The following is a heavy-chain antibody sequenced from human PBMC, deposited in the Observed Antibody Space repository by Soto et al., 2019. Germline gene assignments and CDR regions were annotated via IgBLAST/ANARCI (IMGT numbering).Heavy chain of an antibody. V-gene: IGHV4-31*03. D-gene: IGHD6-13*01. CDR3: ARRDQPYRSSWYSN. CDR2: IYYSGST. J-gene: IGHJ4*02. CDR1: GGSISSGGYY. Sequence: PSETLSLTCTVSGGSISSGGYYWSWIRQHPGKGLEWIGYIYYSGSTYYNPSLKSRVTISVDTSKNQFSLKLSSVTAADTVVYYCARRDQPYRSSWYSNWGQGTLVTVS.